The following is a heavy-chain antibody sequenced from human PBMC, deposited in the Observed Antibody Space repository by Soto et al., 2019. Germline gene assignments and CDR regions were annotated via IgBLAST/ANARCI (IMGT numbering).Heavy chain of an antibody. CDR1: GFTFSNAW. J-gene: IGHJ4*02. V-gene: IGHV3-15*07. CDR3: TTDRYCSGGSCYGPFDY. CDR2: IKSKTDGGTT. D-gene: IGHD2-15*01. Sequence: GGSLRLSCAASGFTFSNAWMNWVRQAPGKGLEWVGRIKSKTDGGTTDYAAPVKGRFTISRDDSKNTLYLQMNSLKTEDTAVYYCTTDRYCSGGSCYGPFDYWGQGTLVTVSS.